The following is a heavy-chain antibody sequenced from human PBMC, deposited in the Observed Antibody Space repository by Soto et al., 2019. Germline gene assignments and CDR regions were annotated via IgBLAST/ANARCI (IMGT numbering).Heavy chain of an antibody. Sequence: GGSLRLSCAASGFTFSSYGMHWVRQAPGKGLEWVAVISYDGSNKYYADSVKGRFTTSRDNSKNTLYLQMNSLRAEDTAVYYCAKDIDYYYGMDVWGQGTTVTVSS. CDR3: AKDIDYYYGMDV. D-gene: IGHD3-16*02. CDR2: ISYDGSNK. V-gene: IGHV3-30*18. J-gene: IGHJ6*02. CDR1: GFTFSSYG.